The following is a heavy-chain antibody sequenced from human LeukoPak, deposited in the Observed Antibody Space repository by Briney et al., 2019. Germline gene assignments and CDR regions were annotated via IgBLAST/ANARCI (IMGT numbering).Heavy chain of an antibody. CDR3: ARHYGLLWFGEPKGFDP. CDR1: GGSFSGYY. J-gene: IGHJ5*02. Sequence: SETLSLTCAVYGGSFSGYYWSWIRQPPGKGLEWIGEINHSGSTNYNPSLKSRVTISVDTSKNQFSLKLSSVTAADTAVYYCARHYGLLWFGEPKGFDPWGQGTLVTVSS. D-gene: IGHD3-10*01. CDR2: INHSGST. V-gene: IGHV4-34*01.